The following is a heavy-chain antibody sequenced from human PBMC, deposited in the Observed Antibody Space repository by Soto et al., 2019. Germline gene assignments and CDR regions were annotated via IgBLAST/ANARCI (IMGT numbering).Heavy chain of an antibody. CDR3: VRDQDAFDL. Sequence: QLVEAGGGLVKPGGSLRLSCAASGFDFSYYSMIWVRQAPGKGLEWVSCISSSSTHIYYVDSVKGRFTISRDNAKNSLCLQMNSPGADDTAVYYCVRDQDAFDLWGQGTRVTVSS. CDR1: GFDFSYYS. J-gene: IGHJ3*01. V-gene: IGHV3-21*01. CDR2: ISSSSTHI.